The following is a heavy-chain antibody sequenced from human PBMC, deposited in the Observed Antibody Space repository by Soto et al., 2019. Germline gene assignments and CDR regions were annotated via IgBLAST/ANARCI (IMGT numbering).Heavy chain of an antibody. D-gene: IGHD2-15*01. CDR3: ARDGCSGGGSCYYFQH. V-gene: IGHV3-48*02. J-gene: IGHJ1*01. CDR1: GFTFSSYS. CDR2: ISSSSSTI. Sequence: GGSLRLSCAASGFTFSSYSMNWVRQAPGKGLEWVSYISSSSSTIYYADSVKGRFTISRDNAKNSLYLQMNSLRDEDTAVYYCARDGCSGGGSCYYFQHWGQGTLVTVSS.